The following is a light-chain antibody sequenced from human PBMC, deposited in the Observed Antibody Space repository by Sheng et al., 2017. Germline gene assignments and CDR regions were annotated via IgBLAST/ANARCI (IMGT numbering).Light chain of an antibody. V-gene: IGKV3-11*01. CDR2: DAS. CDR1: QSVSSY. Sequence: DIVLTQSPGTLSLSPGERVTLSCRASQSVSSYLAWYQQKPGQAPRLLIYDASNRATGIPARFSGSGSGTDFTLTISSLEPEDFAVYYCQQRSNWPPSTFGQGTKLEIK. J-gene: IGKJ2*02. CDR3: QQRSNWPPST.